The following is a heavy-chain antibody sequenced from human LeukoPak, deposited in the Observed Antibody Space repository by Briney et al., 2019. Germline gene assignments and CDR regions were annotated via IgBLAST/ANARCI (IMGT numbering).Heavy chain of an antibody. D-gene: IGHD6-13*01. Sequence: PGRSLRLSCAASGFTFSSYGMHWVRQAPGKGLEWVAVISYDGSNKYYADSVKGRFTISRDNSKNTLYLQMNSLRAEDTAVYLCAKKFQQLVRDYYYYYGMDVWGQGTTVTVSS. V-gene: IGHV3-30*18. CDR1: GFTFSSYG. CDR3: AKKFQQLVRDYYYYYGMDV. CDR2: ISYDGSNK. J-gene: IGHJ6*02.